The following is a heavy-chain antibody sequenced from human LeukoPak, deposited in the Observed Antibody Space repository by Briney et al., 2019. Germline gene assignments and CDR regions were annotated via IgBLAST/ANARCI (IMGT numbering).Heavy chain of an antibody. CDR3: ARGVGDLGDY. V-gene: IGHV1-8*01. CDR2: MSPNSGNT. J-gene: IGHJ4*02. CDR1: GYTFTSYD. D-gene: IGHD3-16*01. Sequence: VASVKVSCKASGYTFTSYDINWVRQATGQGLEWMGWMSPNSGNTDYAQKFQGRVTMTRSTSISTAYMELSSLRSEDTAVYYCARGVGDLGDYWGQGTLVTVSS.